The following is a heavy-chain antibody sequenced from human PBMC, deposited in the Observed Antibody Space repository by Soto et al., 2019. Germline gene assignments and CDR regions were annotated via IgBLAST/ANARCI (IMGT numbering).Heavy chain of an antibody. J-gene: IGHJ4*02. V-gene: IGHV1-18*01. Sequence: QVQLVQSGAEVKKPGASVKVSCKASGYTFTSHGISWVRQAPGPGLEWMGWISAYNGNTNYAQKLQGRVTMTTDTPTSTACMEPRSLRSDDTAVYYCARGPLSPIAARPSSDYWGQGTLVTVSS. CDR1: GYTFTSHG. CDR2: ISAYNGNT. D-gene: IGHD6-6*01. CDR3: ARGPLSPIAARPSSDY.